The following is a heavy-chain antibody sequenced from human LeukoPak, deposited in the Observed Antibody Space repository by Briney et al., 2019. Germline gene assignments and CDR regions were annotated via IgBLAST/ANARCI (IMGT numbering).Heavy chain of an antibody. V-gene: IGHV1-24*01. CDR2: FDPEDGET. CDR3: ATEGQLERRNYYYGMDV. CDR1: GYTLTELS. J-gene: IGHJ6*02. D-gene: IGHD1-1*01. Sequence: ASVKVSCKVSGYTLTELSMHWVRQAPGKGLEWMGGFDPEDGETIYAQKFQGRVTMTEDTSTDTAYMELSSLRSEDTAVYYCATEGQLERRNYYYGMDVWRQGTTVTVSS.